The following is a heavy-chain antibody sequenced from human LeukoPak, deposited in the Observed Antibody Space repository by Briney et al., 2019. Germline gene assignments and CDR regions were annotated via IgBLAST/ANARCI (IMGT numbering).Heavy chain of an antibody. J-gene: IGHJ4*02. CDR3: ARGDSYGYAYFDD. D-gene: IGHD5-18*01. Sequence: SEALSLTCSVSGGSISGYYLSWIRQPPGKGLEWIGYIYSSGSTKYSPPLKSRVTISVDASKNQFSLRLSSVAPADTAVYYCARGDSYGYAYFDDWGQGTLVTVSS. V-gene: IGHV4-59*01. CDR2: IYSSGST. CDR1: GGSISGYY.